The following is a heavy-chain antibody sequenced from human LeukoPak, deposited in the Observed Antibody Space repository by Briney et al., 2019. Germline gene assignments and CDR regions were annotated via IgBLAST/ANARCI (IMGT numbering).Heavy chain of an antibody. V-gene: IGHV1-8*01. CDR1: GYTFTSYD. CDR2: MNPNSGNT. D-gene: IGHD5-18*01. J-gene: IGHJ4*02. CDR3: ARGWYSYGNYYFDY. Sequence: GASVKVSCKASGYTFTSYDINWVRQATGQGLEWMGWMNPNSGNTGYAQKFQGRVTMTRNTSISTAYMELSSLRSEDTAVYYCARGWYSYGNYYFDYWGRGTLVTVSS.